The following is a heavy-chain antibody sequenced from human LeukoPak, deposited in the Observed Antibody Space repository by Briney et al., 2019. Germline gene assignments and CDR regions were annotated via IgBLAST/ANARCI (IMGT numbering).Heavy chain of an antibody. Sequence: GGTLRLSCAASGVTFSNAWMSWGCQAPGKGLEWVGRIKSKTDGGTTDYAAPVKGRFTISRDDSKNTLYLQMNSLKTEHTAVYYCVMLSGWSDYWGQGTLVTVSS. V-gene: IGHV3-15*01. CDR1: GVTFSNAW. D-gene: IGHD6-19*01. CDR3: VMLSGWSDY. CDR2: IKSKTDGGTT. J-gene: IGHJ4*02.